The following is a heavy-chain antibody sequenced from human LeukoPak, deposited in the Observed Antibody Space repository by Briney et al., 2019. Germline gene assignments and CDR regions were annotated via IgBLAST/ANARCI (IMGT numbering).Heavy chain of an antibody. CDR2: IYYSGST. Sequence: PSETLSLTCTVSGGSISSYYWSWIRQPPGKGREGIGDIYYSGSTNYNPSLKSRVTISVDTSKNQFSLTLSSVTAADTAVYYCARGGSTGTNLNWVDPWGQGTLVTVSS. J-gene: IGHJ5*02. CDR3: ARGGSTGTNLNWVDP. V-gene: IGHV4-59*01. D-gene: IGHD1-1*01. CDR1: GGSISSYY.